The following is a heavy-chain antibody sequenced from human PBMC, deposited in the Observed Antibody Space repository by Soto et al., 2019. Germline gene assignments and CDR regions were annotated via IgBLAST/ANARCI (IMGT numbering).Heavy chain of an antibody. Sequence: AVKVSCTSSGGTFSSYAISWVRQAPGQGLEWMGGIIPIFGTANYAQKFQGRVTITADESTSTAYMELSSLRSEDTAVYYCARVHFNYYDSMGYYYPRPDGFYHRGKGTLVTSPQ. CDR2: IIPIFGTA. D-gene: IGHD3-22*01. CDR3: ARVHFNYYDSMGYYYPRPDGFYH. V-gene: IGHV1-69*13. J-gene: IGHJ4*02. CDR1: GGTFSSYA.